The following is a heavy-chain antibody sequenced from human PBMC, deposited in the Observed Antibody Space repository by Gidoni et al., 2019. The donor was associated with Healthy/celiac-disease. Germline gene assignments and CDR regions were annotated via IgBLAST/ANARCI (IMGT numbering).Heavy chain of an antibody. CDR1: GFTFSSYG. V-gene: IGHV3-33*01. J-gene: IGHJ4*02. D-gene: IGHD2-21*02. CDR3: AREAYCGGDCLNPPFDY. Sequence: QVQLVESGGGVVQPGRSLRLSCAASGFTFSSYGMHWVRQAPGKGLEWVAVIWYDGSNKYYADSVKGRFTISRDNSKNTLYLQMNSLRAEDTAVYYCAREAYCGGDCLNPPFDYWGQGTLVTVSS. CDR2: IWYDGSNK.